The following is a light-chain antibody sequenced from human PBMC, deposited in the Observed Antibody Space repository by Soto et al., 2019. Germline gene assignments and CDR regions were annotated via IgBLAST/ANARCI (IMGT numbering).Light chain of an antibody. Sequence: DIMLTQSPATLSLSPGESATLSFGASQTVGSFLAWYQLRPGQAPRLLIYETSNRATGIPARFSGSGSGTDFTLTISSLEPEDSAIYYCQQCSNWPLTFGGGTKVEIK. V-gene: IGKV3-11*01. J-gene: IGKJ4*01. CDR3: QQCSNWPLT. CDR2: ETS. CDR1: QTVGSF.